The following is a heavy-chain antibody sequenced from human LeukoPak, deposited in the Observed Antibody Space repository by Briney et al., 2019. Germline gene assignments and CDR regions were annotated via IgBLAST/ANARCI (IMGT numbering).Heavy chain of an antibody. CDR1: GYSFPSYG. CDR3: ARHYYGSGTYYHFDS. Sequence: ASVKVSCKVSGYSFPSYGISWVRQAPGQGLEWMGWISPYNGNTNYAQKLQGRLTLTTDTSTNTAYMELKSLGFDDSAVYFCARHYYGSGTYYHFDSWGPGTLVTVSS. V-gene: IGHV1-18*01. CDR2: ISPYNGNT. D-gene: IGHD3-10*01. J-gene: IGHJ4*02.